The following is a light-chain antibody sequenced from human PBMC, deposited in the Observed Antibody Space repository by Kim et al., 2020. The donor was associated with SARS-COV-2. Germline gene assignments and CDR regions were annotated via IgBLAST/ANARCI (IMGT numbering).Light chain of an antibody. J-gene: IGLJ3*02. Sequence: GQSVTITCTGTSSDVGCYNYLSWYQKHPGKAPHPMLLQGTKRPSGVPDRVAGSKSGNTASRTVSGLQAEDEADYYCSSYAGITSWVFGGGTQVTVL. CDR2: QGT. CDR3: SSYAGITSWV. CDR1: SSDVGCYNY. V-gene: IGLV2-8*01.